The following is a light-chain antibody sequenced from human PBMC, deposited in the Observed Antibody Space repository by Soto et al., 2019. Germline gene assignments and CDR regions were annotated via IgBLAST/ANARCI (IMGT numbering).Light chain of an antibody. Sequence: DTHLTHTPYLLSASIGDSVTITCRASQGISQYVAWYQQKPGKAPKLLIYAAVVLQGGIPSRFSGSGSATEFILTISGLQPEDFAPYYCQQVKYYPFTFGGGTKVDIK. V-gene: IGKV1-9*01. J-gene: IGKJ4*01. CDR2: AAV. CDR1: QGISQY. CDR3: QQVKYYPFT.